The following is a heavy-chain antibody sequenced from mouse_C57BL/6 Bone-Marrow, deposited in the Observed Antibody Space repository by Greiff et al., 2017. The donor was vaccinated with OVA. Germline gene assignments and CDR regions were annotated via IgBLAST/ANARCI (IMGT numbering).Heavy chain of an antibody. CDR2: INYDGSST. J-gene: IGHJ1*03. CDR1: GFTFSDYY. V-gene: IGHV5-16*01. Sequence: EVKLMESEGGLVQPGRSMKLSCTASGFTFSDYYMAWVRQVPEKGLEWVANINYDGSSTYYLDSLKSRFIISRENAKNILYLQMSRLKSEDTATYYCARGLPWYFDVWGTGTTVTVSS. CDR3: ARGLPWYFDV.